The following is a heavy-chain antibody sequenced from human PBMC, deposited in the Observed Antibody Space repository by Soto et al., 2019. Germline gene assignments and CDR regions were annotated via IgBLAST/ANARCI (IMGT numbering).Heavy chain of an antibody. Sequence: QVHLVQSGAEVKKPGASVKVSCQASGYAFTTYGINWVRQAPGQGLEWMGWISAHNGNTNYAQKLQGRVTVTRDTSTSTAYMELRSLRSDDTAVYYCARGRYGHYWGQGALVTVSS. CDR3: ARGRYGHY. D-gene: IGHD1-1*01. CDR1: GYAFTTYG. V-gene: IGHV1-18*01. CDR2: ISAHNGNT. J-gene: IGHJ4*02.